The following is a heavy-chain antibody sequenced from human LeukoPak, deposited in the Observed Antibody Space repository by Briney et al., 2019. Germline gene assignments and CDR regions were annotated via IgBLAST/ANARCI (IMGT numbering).Heavy chain of an antibody. CDR3: ARAMGPAAIRRTGDRYYFDY. CDR2: INHSGST. J-gene: IGHJ4*02. CDR1: GGSFSGYY. Sequence: PSETLSLTCAVYGGSFSGYYWSWIRQPPGKGLEWIGEINHSGSTNYNPSLKSRVTISVDTSKNQFSLKLSSVTAADTAVYYCARAMGPAAIRRTGDRYYFDYWGQGTLVTVSS. D-gene: IGHD2-2*02. V-gene: IGHV4-34*01.